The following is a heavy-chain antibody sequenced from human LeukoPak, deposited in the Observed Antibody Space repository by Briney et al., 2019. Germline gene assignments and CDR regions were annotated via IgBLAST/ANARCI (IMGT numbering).Heavy chain of an antibody. V-gene: IGHV1-3*01. CDR2: INGGSGNT. D-gene: IGHD3-22*01. CDR3: ANPRYDSSGYYYVD. CDR1: GYTFIDYT. J-gene: IGHJ4*02. Sequence: ASVKVSCKASGYTFIDYTMHWLCQAPGQRLDWMGWINGGSGNTKYSPEFQGRVTITRDTSASTGYMGLSSLRSEDTAVYYCANPRYDSSGYYYVDWGQGTLVTVSS.